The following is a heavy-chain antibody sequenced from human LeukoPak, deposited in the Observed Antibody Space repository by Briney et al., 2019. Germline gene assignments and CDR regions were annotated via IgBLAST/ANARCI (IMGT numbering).Heavy chain of an antibody. CDR1: GFTFSSYW. V-gene: IGHV3-74*01. CDR2: INSDGSST. D-gene: IGHD6-19*01. Sequence: PGGSLRLSCAASGFTFSSYWMHWVRQAPGKGLVWVSRINSDGSSTSYADSVKGRFTISRDNAKNTLYLQMNSLRAEDTAVYYCARYIAVAGQDYWGQGTLVTVSS. CDR3: ARYIAVAGQDY. J-gene: IGHJ4*02.